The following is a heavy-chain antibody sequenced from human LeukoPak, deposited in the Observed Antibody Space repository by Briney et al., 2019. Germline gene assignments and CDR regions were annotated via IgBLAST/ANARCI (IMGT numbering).Heavy chain of an antibody. V-gene: IGHV3-21*01. CDR2: ISSSSRSI. CDR3: ARTHGTLTVTGFDY. J-gene: IGHJ4*02. CDR1: GFTFSSYT. Sequence: LGGSLRLSCAASGFTFSSYTMNWVRQAPGKGLEWVPSISSSSRSIFYADSGRGRFTTSRDNAKNSLFLQMNSLRAEDTAVYYCARTHGTLTVTGFDYWGQGTLVTVSS. D-gene: IGHD1-20*01.